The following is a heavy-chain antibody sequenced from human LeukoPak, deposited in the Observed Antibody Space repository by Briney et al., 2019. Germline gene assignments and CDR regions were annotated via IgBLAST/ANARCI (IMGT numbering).Heavy chain of an antibody. CDR3: ARSYSGSYSMI. V-gene: IGHV1-69*13. Sequence: ASVKVSCKAPGGTFISYAISWVRQAPGQGLEWMGGIIPIFGTANYAQKFQGRVTITADESTSTAYMELSSLRSEDTAVYYCARSYSGSYSMIWGQGTLVTVSS. J-gene: IGHJ4*02. CDR1: GGTFISYA. D-gene: IGHD1-26*01. CDR2: IIPIFGTA.